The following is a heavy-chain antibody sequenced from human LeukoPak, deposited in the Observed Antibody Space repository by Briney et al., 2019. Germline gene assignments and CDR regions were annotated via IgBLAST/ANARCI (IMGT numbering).Heavy chain of an antibody. V-gene: IGHV3-23*01. J-gene: IGHJ4*02. CDR3: AATVTAPGDY. CDR1: GFTFSSYA. D-gene: IGHD4-11*01. CDR2: ISGSGAST. Sequence: GGSLRLSCAASGFTFSSYAMSWVRQAPGKGLEWVSAISGSGASTYYADSVKGRFTISRDNSKNTLYLQMNSLRAEDTAVYYCAATVTAPGDYWGQGTLVTVSS.